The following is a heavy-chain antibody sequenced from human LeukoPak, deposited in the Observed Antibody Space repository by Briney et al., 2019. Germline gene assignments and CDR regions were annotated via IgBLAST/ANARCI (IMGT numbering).Heavy chain of an antibody. Sequence: SETLSLTCTVSGGSISSYYWSWIRQPPGKGLEWIGYIYYSGSTNYNPSLKSRVTISVDTSKNQFSLKLSSVTAADTAVYYCARQDYDSSGYYPFGYWGQGTLVTVSS. D-gene: IGHD3-22*01. CDR3: ARQDYDSSGYYPFGY. V-gene: IGHV4-59*08. J-gene: IGHJ4*02. CDR2: IYYSGST. CDR1: GGSISSYY.